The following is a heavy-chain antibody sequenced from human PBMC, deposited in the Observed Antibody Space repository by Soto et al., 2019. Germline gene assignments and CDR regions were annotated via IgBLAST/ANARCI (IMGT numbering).Heavy chain of an antibody. CDR1: GFTFSSYS. D-gene: IGHD5-12*01. CDR3: ARDLGDGYTD. J-gene: IGHJ4*02. Sequence: LRLSCAASGFTFSSYSMNWVRQAPGQGLEWVSSISSSSSYIYYADSVKGRFTISRDNAKNSLYLQLNSLRAEDTAVYYCARDLGDGYTDWGQGTLVTV. CDR2: ISSSSSYI. V-gene: IGHV3-21*01.